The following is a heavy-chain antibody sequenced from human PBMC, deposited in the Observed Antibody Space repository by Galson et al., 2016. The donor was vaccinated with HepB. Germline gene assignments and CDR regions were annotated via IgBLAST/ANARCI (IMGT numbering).Heavy chain of an antibody. CDR3: AKGLYGSGTYGLDY. Sequence: SLRLSCAVSGFTFSSYAISWVRQAPGEGLEWVSGISAGGGSTFYADSVKGRFTISRDNSKNTLYLQMNSLRAEDTAQYYCAKGLYGSGTYGLDYWGRGTLVTVSS. V-gene: IGHV3-23*01. D-gene: IGHD3-10*01. J-gene: IGHJ4*02. CDR1: GFTFSSYA. CDR2: ISAGGGST.